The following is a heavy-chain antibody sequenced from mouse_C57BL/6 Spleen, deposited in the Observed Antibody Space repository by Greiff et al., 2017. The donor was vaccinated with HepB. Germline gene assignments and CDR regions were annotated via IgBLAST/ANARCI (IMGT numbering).Heavy chain of an antibody. CDR1: GYAFSSYW. D-gene: IGHD1-1*01. V-gene: IGHV1-80*01. Sequence: QVQLQQSGAELVKPGASVKISCKASGYAFSSYWMNWVKQRPGKGLEWIGQIYPGDGDTNYNGKFKGKATLTADKSSSTAYMQLSSLTSEDSAVYFCARGVYYYGSSSYAMDYWGQGTSVTVSS. CDR2: IYPGDGDT. CDR3: ARGVYYYGSSSYAMDY. J-gene: IGHJ4*01.